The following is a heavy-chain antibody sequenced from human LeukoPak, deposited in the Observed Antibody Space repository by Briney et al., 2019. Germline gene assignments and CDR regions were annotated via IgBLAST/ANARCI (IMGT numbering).Heavy chain of an antibody. CDR3: ARDSHYDFWSGKSTQNWFDP. D-gene: IGHD3-3*01. CDR2: IYTSGST. V-gene: IGHV4-4*07. J-gene: IGHJ5*02. CDR1: GGSISSYY. Sequence: SETLSLTCTVSGGSISSYYWSWIRQPAGKGLEWIGRIYTSGSTNYNPSLKSRVTMSVDTSKNQFSLKLSSVTAADTAVYYCARDSHYDFWSGKSTQNWFDPWGQGTLVTVSS.